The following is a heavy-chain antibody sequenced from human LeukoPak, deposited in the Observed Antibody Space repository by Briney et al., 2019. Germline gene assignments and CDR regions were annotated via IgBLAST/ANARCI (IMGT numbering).Heavy chain of an antibody. Sequence: GGSLRLSCVASGFTFSSYEMNWVRQAPGKGLEWVSYISSSGSTIYYADSVKGRFTISRHNAKNSLYLLMNSLRAEDTAVYYCAREGGSRVVIYFDYWGQGTLVTVSS. V-gene: IGHV3-48*03. CDR1: GFTFSSYE. CDR2: ISSSGSTI. CDR3: AREGGSRVVIYFDY. D-gene: IGHD1-26*01. J-gene: IGHJ4*02.